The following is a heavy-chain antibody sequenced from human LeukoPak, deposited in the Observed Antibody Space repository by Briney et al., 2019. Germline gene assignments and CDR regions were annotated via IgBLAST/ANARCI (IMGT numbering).Heavy chain of an antibody. J-gene: IGHJ4*02. CDR3: AKDLGGSYFHYFDY. V-gene: IGHV3-30*02. Sequence: GGSLRLSCAASGFTFSSYGMHWVRQAPGKGLEWVAFIRYDGSNKYYADSVKGRFTISRDNSKNTLYLQMNSLRAEDTAVYYCAKDLGGSYFHYFDYWGQGTLVTVSS. CDR1: GFTFSSYG. CDR2: IRYDGSNK. D-gene: IGHD1-26*01.